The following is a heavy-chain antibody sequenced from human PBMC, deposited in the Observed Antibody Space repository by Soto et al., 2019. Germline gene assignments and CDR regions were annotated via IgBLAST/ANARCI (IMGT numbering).Heavy chain of an antibody. CDR2: IIPIFGTA. Sequence: SVKVSCQAPGGTFSSYAISWVRQAPGQGLEWMGGIIPIFGTANYAQKFQGRVTITADKSTSTAYMELSSLRSEDTAVYYCATTRARGFDHRGQATPVTVFS. CDR3: ATTRARGFDH. D-gene: IGHD1-1*01. CDR1: GGTFSSYA. V-gene: IGHV1-69*06. J-gene: IGHJ4*02.